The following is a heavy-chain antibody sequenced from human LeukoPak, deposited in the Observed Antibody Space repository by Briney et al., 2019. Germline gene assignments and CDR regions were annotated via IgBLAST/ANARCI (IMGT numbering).Heavy chain of an antibody. Sequence: SETLSLTCTVSGDSISSYYWSWIRQPPGKGLEWIGYIYYSGSTNYNPSLKSRVTISVDTSKNQFSLKLTFVTAADTAVYYCARVASSWSFDYWGQGTLVTVSS. V-gene: IGHV4-59*01. J-gene: IGHJ4*02. CDR2: IYYSGST. CDR1: GDSISSYY. D-gene: IGHD6-13*01. CDR3: ARVASSWSFDY.